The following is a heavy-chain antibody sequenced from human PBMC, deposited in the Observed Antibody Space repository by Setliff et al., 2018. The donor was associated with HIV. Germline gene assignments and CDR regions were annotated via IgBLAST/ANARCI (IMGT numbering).Heavy chain of an antibody. V-gene: IGHV3-74*01. J-gene: IGHJ4*02. Sequence: LSCTASGFAFSDNWIHWVRQVPGKGLVWVSHISPDATIAGSGDSVKGRFTMSRDNAKNTAYLHMYRLTVDDTGVYYCATDYNRGAFWHLWGQGTQVTVSS. D-gene: IGHD3-10*01. CDR3: ATDYNRGAFWHL. CDR2: ISPDATIA. CDR1: GFAFSDNW.